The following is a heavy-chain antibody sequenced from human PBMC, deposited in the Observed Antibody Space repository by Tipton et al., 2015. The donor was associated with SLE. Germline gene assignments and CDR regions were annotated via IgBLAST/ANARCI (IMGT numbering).Heavy chain of an antibody. CDR3: AKEALLWFGEDAVDI. Sequence: GSLRLSCAASGFTVSSNYMSWVRQAPGKGLEWVSVIYSGGSTYYADSVKGRFTISRDNSKNTLYLQMNSLRAEDTAVYYCAKEALLWFGEDAVDIWGQGTMVTVSS. CDR2: IYSGGST. V-gene: IGHV3-53*01. CDR1: GFTVSSNY. D-gene: IGHD3-10*01. J-gene: IGHJ3*02.